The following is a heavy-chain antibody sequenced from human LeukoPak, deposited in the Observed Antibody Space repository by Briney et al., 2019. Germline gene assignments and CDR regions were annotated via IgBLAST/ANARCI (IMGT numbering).Heavy chain of an antibody. Sequence: SQTLSLTCAISGDSVSSNSAAWNWLRPSPSRGLEWLGRTYYRSKWYNDYAVSVKSRITINPDTSKNQFSLQLNSVTPEDTAVYYCTREKTGSAYCSGGDCYGYYHYGMDVWGQGTTVTVSS. V-gene: IGHV6-1*01. CDR3: TREKTGSAYCSGGDCYGYYHYGMDV. CDR2: TYYRSKWYN. CDR1: GDSVSSNSAA. D-gene: IGHD2-15*01. J-gene: IGHJ6*02.